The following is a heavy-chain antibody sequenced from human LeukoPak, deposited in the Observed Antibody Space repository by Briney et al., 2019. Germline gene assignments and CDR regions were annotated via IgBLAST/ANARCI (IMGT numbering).Heavy chain of an antibody. V-gene: IGHV3-23*01. CDR3: ARASSVSTTDAVR. CDR2: ISGNGEA. CDR1: GLSFSSFA. Sequence: GGSLRLSCAASGLSFSSFAMSWVRQGPAKGLEWVSSISGNGEAIYAASVQGRSTLSSDSSRNTVYFQLNNLTVEDTGIYYCARASSVSTTDAVRWGEGTLVTVSS. D-gene: IGHD3-10*01. J-gene: IGHJ4*02.